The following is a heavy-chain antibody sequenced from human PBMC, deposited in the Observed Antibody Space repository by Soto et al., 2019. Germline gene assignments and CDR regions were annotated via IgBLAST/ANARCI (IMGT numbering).Heavy chain of an antibody. J-gene: IGHJ4*02. V-gene: IGHV3-7*01. D-gene: IGHD2-21*02. CDR1: GFTFSNYW. Sequence: GGSLRLSCAASGFTFSNYWMNWARQAPGKGLEWVANIDKDGGETNYVNSVKGRFTISRDNAKNSLYLQMNSLGTEDTAVYYCARKHCGGDCHLDSWSQGTLVTVSS. CDR2: IDKDGGET. CDR3: ARKHCGGDCHLDS.